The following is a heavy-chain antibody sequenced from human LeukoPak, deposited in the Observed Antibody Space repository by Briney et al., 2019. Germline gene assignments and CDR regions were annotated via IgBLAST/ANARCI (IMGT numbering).Heavy chain of an antibody. D-gene: IGHD4/OR15-4a*01. V-gene: IGHV1-2*02. CDR2: INPNSGGT. CDR1: GYTVTVYY. Sequence: ASVKVSCKASGYTVTVYYMHWVRQAPGQGLEWVGWINPNSGGTNYAQKFQDRVTITRDTSISTAYMELSRLRSDDTAVYYCARAYGGPKQYFQHWGQGTLVTVSS. CDR3: ARAYGGPKQYFQH. J-gene: IGHJ1*01.